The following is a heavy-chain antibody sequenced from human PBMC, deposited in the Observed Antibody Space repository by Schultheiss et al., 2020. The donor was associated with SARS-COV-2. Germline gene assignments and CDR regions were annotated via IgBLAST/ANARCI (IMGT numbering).Heavy chain of an antibody. CDR3: ARGPVDIVATSHFDY. Sequence: ASVKVSCKASGYTFTGYYMHWVRQAPGQGLEWMGWINPNSGDTNYAQKFQGWVTMTRDTSISTAYMELSRLRSDDTAVYYCARGPVDIVATSHFDYWGQGTLVTVSS. V-gene: IGHV1-2*04. CDR2: INPNSGDT. D-gene: IGHD5-12*01. J-gene: IGHJ4*02. CDR1: GYTFTGYY.